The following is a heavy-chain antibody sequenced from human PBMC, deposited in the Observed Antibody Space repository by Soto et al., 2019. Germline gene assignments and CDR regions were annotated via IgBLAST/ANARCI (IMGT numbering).Heavy chain of an antibody. D-gene: IGHD2-15*01. J-gene: IGHJ3*02. CDR2: IYYSGST. CDR3: ARHCSGGSCSRRDAFDI. CDR1: GGSISSYY. V-gene: IGHV4-59*01. Sequence: QVQLQESGPGLVKPSETLSLTCTVSGGSISSYYWSWIRQPPGKGLEWIGYIYYSGSTNYNPSLKSRVTIAVDPSKNQFPLELTSVTAADTAVYYCARHCSGGSCSRRDAFDIWGQGTMVTLSS.